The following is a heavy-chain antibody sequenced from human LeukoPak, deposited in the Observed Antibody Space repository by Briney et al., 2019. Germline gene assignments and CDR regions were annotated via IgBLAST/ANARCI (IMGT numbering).Heavy chain of an antibody. CDR2: INTDGSST. CDR3: ARDPSAWHQPIDF. D-gene: IGHD3-3*01. V-gene: IGHV3-74*01. Sequence: PGGSLRLSCAASGFTFSSYAMSWVRQAPGKGLVWVSRINTDGSSTNYADSVKGRFTISRDNAKNTLYLQMNSLRDEDTAVYFCARDPSAWHQPIDFWGQGTLVTVSS. J-gene: IGHJ4*02. CDR1: GFTFSSYA.